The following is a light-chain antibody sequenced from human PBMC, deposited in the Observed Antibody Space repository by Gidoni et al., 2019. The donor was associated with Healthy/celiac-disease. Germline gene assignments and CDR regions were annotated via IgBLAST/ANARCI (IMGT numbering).Light chain of an antibody. CDR3: QAWDSSRS. V-gene: IGLV3-1*01. J-gene: IGLJ2*01. CDR1: KLGDKY. CDR2: QDN. Sequence: SYKLTQPPSVSVSPGQTAIITCSGDKLGDKYACWYQQKPGQSPVLVIYQDNKRPSGIPERFSGSNSGNTATLTISGTQAMDEADYFCQAWDSSRSFGGGTKLTVL.